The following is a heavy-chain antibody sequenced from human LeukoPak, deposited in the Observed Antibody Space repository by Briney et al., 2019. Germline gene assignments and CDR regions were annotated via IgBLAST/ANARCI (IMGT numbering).Heavy chain of an antibody. CDR3: ARAPPSAACYYYGLDV. J-gene: IGHJ6*02. V-gene: IGHV4-59*12. D-gene: IGHD6-13*01. Sequence: PSETLSLTCTVSGGLISTYYWSWIRQPPGKGLEWIGYIYYSGSTNYTPSVKSRVTISVDKSKNTFSLKLTSVTAADTAESYCARAPPSAACYYYGLDVWGQGTTVTVSS. CDR2: IYYSGST. CDR1: GGLISTYY.